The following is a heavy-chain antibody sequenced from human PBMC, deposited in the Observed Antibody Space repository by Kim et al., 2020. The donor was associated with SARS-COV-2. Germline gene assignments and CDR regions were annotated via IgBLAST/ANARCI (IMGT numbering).Heavy chain of an antibody. D-gene: IGHD3-10*01. Sequence: GSSTGYAASVKGRFTISRDNAKNTLYLQMNSLRLEDTAVYYCARGYGSGTNYWGQGTLVTVST. CDR2: GSST. J-gene: IGHJ4*02. CDR3: ARGYGSGTNY. V-gene: IGHV3-74*01.